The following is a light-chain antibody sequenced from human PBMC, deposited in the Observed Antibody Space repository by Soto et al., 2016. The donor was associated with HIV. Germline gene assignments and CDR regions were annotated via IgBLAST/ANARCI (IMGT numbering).Light chain of an antibody. CDR2: DDT. Sequence: SYEPTQPPSVSVAPGKTARITCGGNNIGSKSVHWCQQKPGQAPVLVVYDDTDRPSGIPERFSGFNSGKTATLTISRVEAGDEADYYCQVWDSSSDHVIFGGGTKLTVL. CDR3: QVWDSSSDHVI. J-gene: IGLJ2*01. CDR1: NIGSKS. V-gene: IGLV3-21*03.